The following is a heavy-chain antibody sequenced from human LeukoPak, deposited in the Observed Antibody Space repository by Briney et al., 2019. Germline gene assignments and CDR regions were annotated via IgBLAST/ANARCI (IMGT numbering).Heavy chain of an antibody. CDR2: IYTSGST. Sequence: SETLSLTCTVSGGSISSYYWSWIRQPAGKGLEWIGRIYTSGSTNYNPSLKSRVTMSVATSKNQFSLKLSSVTAADTAVYYCARDFPTVTTATFIGAFDIWGQGTMVTVSS. D-gene: IGHD4-11*01. V-gene: IGHV4-4*07. CDR3: ARDFPTVTTATFIGAFDI. J-gene: IGHJ3*02. CDR1: GGSISSYY.